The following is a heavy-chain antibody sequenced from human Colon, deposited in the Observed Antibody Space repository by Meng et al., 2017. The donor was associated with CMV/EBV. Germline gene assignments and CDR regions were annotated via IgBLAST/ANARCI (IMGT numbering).Heavy chain of an antibody. CDR1: GFTFSSYA. V-gene: IGHV3-23*01. Sequence: GESLKISCAASGFTFSSYAMSWVRQAPGKGLEWVSTISGGGSGTYYADSVKGRFTISRDNSKNTLYVQMNSLRAEDTAVYYCAKDLVGATKWWFDPWGQGTLVTVSS. J-gene: IGHJ5*02. CDR2: ISGGGSGT. CDR3: AKDLVGATKWWFDP. D-gene: IGHD1-26*01.